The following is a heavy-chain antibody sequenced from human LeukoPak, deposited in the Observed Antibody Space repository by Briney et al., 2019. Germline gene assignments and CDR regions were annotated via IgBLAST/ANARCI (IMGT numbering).Heavy chain of an antibody. CDR3: ARGLYCTATTCDAGGDAFDV. D-gene: IGHD2-2*01. J-gene: IGHJ3*01. V-gene: IGHV4-4*07. CDR2: IYPRGST. CDR1: GGSISSYY. Sequence: PSETLSLTCTVSGGSISSYYWSWIRQPAGKGLEWIGRIYPRGSTTYNSSLKSRVTMSADTSKNHFSLKLSSLTAADTAVYYCARGLYCTATTCDAGGDAFDVWGQGTMVTVSS.